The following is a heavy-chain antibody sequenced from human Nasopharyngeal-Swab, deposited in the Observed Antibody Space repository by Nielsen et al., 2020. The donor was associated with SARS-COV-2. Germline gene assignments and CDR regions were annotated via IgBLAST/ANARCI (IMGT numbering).Heavy chain of an antibody. V-gene: IGHV1-69*06. Sequence: SVKVSCKASGGTFSSYAISWVRQAPGQGLEWMGGIIPIFGTANYAQKLQGRVTITADKSTSTAYMELSSLRSEDTAVYYCVRDSSDSYYGMDVWGQGTTVTVSS. J-gene: IGHJ6*02. CDR2: IIPIFGTA. CDR3: VRDSSDSYYGMDV. CDR1: GGTFSSYA.